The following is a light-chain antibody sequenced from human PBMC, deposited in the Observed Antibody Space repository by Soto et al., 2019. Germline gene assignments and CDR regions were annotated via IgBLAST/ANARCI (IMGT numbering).Light chain of an antibody. V-gene: IGKV3-15*01. CDR3: QQYNNWPFT. CDR2: YSS. J-gene: IGKJ3*01. CDR1: QSVNSD. Sequence: EIVMTQSPATLSVSPGERATLSCRASQSVNSDLAWYQQKPGQAPRLLIYYSSTRATGVPARFSGSGSGTEFTLTISSLQSGDFAVYYCQQYNNWPFTFGPGTRVDVK.